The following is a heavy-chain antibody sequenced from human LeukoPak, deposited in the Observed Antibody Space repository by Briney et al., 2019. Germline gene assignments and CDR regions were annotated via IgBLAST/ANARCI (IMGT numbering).Heavy chain of an antibody. Sequence: GGSLRLSCAASGFTFSSYAMSWVRQAPGKGLEWVSSITGSSAGTYYADSAKGRFTISRDNSKNTLYLQMNSLRAEDTAVYFCAKLDYYDTHWGQGTLVTVSS. CDR1: GFTFSSYA. D-gene: IGHD3-22*01. V-gene: IGHV3-23*01. CDR2: ITGSSAGT. J-gene: IGHJ4*02. CDR3: AKLDYYDTH.